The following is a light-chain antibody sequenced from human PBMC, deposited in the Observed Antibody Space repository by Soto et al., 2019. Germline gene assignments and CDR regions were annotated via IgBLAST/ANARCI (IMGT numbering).Light chain of an antibody. CDR3: QNYNRAPIS. V-gene: IGKV1-27*01. CDR2: LAS. CDR1: QDISNR. J-gene: IGKJ4*01. Sequence: DIQMTQSPSSLAASVGDRVTITCRANQDISNRLAWYRQKPGKTPKLLIYLASTLQSGAPSRFSGSGSGTDFTLSISSLQPEDAATYFCQNYNRAPISFGGGTKVEIK.